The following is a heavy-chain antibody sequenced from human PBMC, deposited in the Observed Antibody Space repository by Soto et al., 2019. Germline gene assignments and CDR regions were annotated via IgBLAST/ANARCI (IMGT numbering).Heavy chain of an antibody. J-gene: IGHJ4*02. CDR3: AKVVAVAGKGPFDY. Sequence: EVQLLESGGDLVQPGGSLRLSCAASGFTFSSYAMSWVRQAPGKGLEWVSAISHSGGSTYYADSVKGRFTISRDNSKNTLYLQMNSLRAEDTAVYYCAKVVAVAGKGPFDYWGQGTLVTVSS. CDR2: ISHSGGST. D-gene: IGHD6-19*01. CDR1: GFTFSSYA. V-gene: IGHV3-23*01.